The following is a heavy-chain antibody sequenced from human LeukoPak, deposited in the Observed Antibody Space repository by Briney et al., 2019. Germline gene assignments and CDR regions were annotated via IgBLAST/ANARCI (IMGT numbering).Heavy chain of an antibody. J-gene: IGHJ6*02. CDR1: GYTFTGYY. Sequence: ASLSVSCKASGYTFTGYYMHWVRQAPGQGLEWMGWITPKSGGTNYAQKFQGRVTMTRDTSISTAYMELSRLRSDDTAVYYCARDLTMTTVTTSPYYYYGMDVWGQGTTVTVSS. CDR2: ITPKSGGT. V-gene: IGHV1-2*02. CDR3: ARDLTMTTVTTSPYYYYGMDV. D-gene: IGHD4-11*01.